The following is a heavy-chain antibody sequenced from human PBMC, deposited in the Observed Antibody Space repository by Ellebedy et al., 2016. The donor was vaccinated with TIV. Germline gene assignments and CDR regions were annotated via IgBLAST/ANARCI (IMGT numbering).Heavy chain of an antibody. Sequence: ASVKVSCKASGYTFTRYYFMHWVLQAPGQGLEWMGNINPGDGTTTYARKFQGRLTMTRDTSTSTFYLELGSLRSADTAVYYCARGGRYSGSYNCDHWGQGSLVTVSS. CDR3: ARGGRYSGSYNCDH. V-gene: IGHV1-46*01. J-gene: IGHJ4*02. D-gene: IGHD1-26*01. CDR2: INPGDGTT. CDR1: GYTFTRYYF.